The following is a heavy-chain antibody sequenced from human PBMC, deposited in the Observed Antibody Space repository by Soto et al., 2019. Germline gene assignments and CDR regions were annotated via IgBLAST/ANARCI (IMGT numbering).Heavy chain of an antibody. CDR2: IYPGDSDT. CDR3: ARHDNYGSGSYFFGVDHSRSQNYYYYGMDV. Sequence: PGESLKISCKGSGYSFTSYWIGWVRQMPGKGLEWMGIIYPGDSDTRYSPSFQGQVTISADKSISTAYLQWSSLKASDTAMYYCARHDNYGSGSYFFGVDHSRSQNYYYYGMDVWGQGTTVTVSS. D-gene: IGHD3-10*01. J-gene: IGHJ6*02. CDR1: GYSFTSYW. V-gene: IGHV5-51*01.